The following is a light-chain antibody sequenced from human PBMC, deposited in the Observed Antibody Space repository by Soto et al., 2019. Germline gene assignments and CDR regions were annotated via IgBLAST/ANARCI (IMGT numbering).Light chain of an antibody. J-gene: IGKJ1*01. Sequence: EIFLTQSPGTLSVSPGDGPPLSRKASQTVGKNSLAWYQQRPGQAPXLXXHGASSRATGIPDRFSGSGSGTDFTLTISRLEPEDFAVYYCQQYGSSPPWTFGQGTKVDIK. CDR2: GAS. CDR3: QQYGSSPPWT. CDR1: QTVGKNS. V-gene: IGKV3-20*01.